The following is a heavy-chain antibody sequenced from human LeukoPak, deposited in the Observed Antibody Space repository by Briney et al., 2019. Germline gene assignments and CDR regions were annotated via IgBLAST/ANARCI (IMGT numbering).Heavy chain of an antibody. D-gene: IGHD3-10*01. Sequence: QAGGSLRLSCAASGFTFSSYAMSWVRQAPGKGLEWVSAISGSGGSTYYADSVKGRFTISRDNSKNTLYLQMNSLRAEGTAVYYCAKSGITMVRGVGYFDYWGQGTLVTVSS. CDR2: ISGSGGST. V-gene: IGHV3-23*01. J-gene: IGHJ4*02. CDR3: AKSGITMVRGVGYFDY. CDR1: GFTFSSYA.